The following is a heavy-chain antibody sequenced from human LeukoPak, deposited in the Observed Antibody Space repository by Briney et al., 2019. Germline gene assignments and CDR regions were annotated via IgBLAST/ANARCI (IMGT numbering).Heavy chain of an antibody. CDR1: GFTVSSNY. CDR2: IYSGGDT. Sequence: GGPLRLSCTASGFTVSSNYMSWVRQAPGKGLEWISLIYSGGDTYYADSVKGLFTISRDNSKNTLYLQMNSLRAEDTAVYYCAGTLYRGYGLGSLGAFDIWGQGTMVTVSS. V-gene: IGHV3-53*01. D-gene: IGHD5-12*01. CDR3: AGTLYRGYGLGSLGAFDI. J-gene: IGHJ3*02.